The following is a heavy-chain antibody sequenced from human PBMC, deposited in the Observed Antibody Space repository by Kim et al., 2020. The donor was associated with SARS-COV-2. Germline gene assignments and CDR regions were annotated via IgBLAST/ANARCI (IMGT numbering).Heavy chain of an antibody. D-gene: IGHD6-13*01. V-gene: IGHV3-48*03. J-gene: IGHJ6*02. CDR2: ISSSGSTI. Sequence: GGSLRLSCAASGFTFSSYEMNWVRQAPGKGLEWVSCISSSGSTIYYADSVKGRFTISRDNAKNSLYLQMNSLRAEDTAVYYCARDFLFVIAAAHYGMDVWGQGTTVTVSS. CDR1: GFTFSSYE. CDR3: ARDFLFVIAAAHYGMDV.